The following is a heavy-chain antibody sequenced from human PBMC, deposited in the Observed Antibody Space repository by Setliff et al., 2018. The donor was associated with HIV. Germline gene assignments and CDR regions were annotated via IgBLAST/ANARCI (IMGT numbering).Heavy chain of an antibody. V-gene: IGHV4-59*01. CDR2: IYNSGYS. Sequence: SKTLSLTCTVSGAPISSYYWNWIRQPPGKGLEWIGYIYNSGYSNSKPSLKSRVTISLDTSKNQFSLKLSSVTAADTAVYYCARGDGYRANDAYYDTGMDVWGQGITVTVSS. D-gene: IGHD5-12*01. CDR3: ARGDGYRANDAYYDTGMDV. CDR1: GAPISSYY. J-gene: IGHJ6*02.